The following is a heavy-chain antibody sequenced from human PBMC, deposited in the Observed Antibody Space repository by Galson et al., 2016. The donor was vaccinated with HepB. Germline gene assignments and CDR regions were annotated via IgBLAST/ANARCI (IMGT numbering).Heavy chain of an antibody. D-gene: IGHD4-17*01. CDR1: GYKFSNYW. Sequence: QSGAEVKKPGESLTISCKGSGYKFSNYWIGWVRQMPGEGLEWMGIVYPGDSEARYSPSFQGQVTISVDKSINTAYLQWSSLKASDTAMYYCITTVIVPGGFDFWGQGTMVTVSS. CDR3: ITTVIVPGGFDF. J-gene: IGHJ3*01. CDR2: VYPGDSEA. V-gene: IGHV5-51*01.